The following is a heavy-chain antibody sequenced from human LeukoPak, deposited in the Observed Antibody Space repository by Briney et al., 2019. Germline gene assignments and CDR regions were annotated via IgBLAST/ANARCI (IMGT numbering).Heavy chain of an antibody. V-gene: IGHV1-69*01. D-gene: IGHD6-13*01. Sequence: ASVKVPCKASGGTFSSYAISWVRQAPGQGLEWMGGIIPIFGTANYAQKFQGRVTITADESTSTAYMELSSLRSEDTAVYYCAGSSGYSSSSRQDDAFDIWGQGTMVTVSS. CDR2: IIPIFGTA. CDR3: AGSSGYSSSSRQDDAFDI. CDR1: GGTFSSYA. J-gene: IGHJ3*02.